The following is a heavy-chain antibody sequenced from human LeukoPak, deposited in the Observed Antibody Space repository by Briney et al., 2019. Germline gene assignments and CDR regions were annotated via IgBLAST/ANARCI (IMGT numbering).Heavy chain of an antibody. V-gene: IGHV3-7*04. Sequence: PGGSLRLSCAASGFTFSHHWLAWVRQGPGKGPEWVANIYLDGSETNYLDSVKGRFIISRDNAKNSLYLQMNSLRAEDAAVHYCARGLYGMDVWGQGSTVTVSS. CDR3: ARGLYGMDV. J-gene: IGHJ6*02. CDR2: IYLDGSET. CDR1: GFTFSHHW.